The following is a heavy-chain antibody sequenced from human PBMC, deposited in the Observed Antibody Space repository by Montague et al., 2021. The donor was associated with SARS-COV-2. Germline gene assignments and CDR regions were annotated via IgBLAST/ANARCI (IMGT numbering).Heavy chain of an antibody. CDR2: IDPSDSYT. D-gene: IGHD1-26*01. CDR1: GYSFTSYW. Sequence: QSGAEVETPGESLRISCKSSGYSFTSYWISWVRQMPGKGLEWMGRIDPSDSYTNYSPSFQGHVTISADKSISTAYLQWSSLKASDTAMYYCARLLGGSYLYWYFDLWGRGTLVTVSS. V-gene: IGHV5-10-1*01. J-gene: IGHJ2*01. CDR3: ARLLGGSYLYWYFDL.